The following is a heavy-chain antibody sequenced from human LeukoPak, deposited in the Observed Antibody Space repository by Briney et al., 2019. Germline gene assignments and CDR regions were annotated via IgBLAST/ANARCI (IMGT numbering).Heavy chain of an antibody. J-gene: IGHJ4*02. Sequence: GGSPRLSCAASGFSFSRYWMTWVRQAPGKGLEWVANIKEDGTKTYYVDSVKGRFTVSRDNAQNSLYLQMNSLTPEDTAVYFCARGEAFCDYWGQGALVTVSS. CDR2: IKEDGTKT. V-gene: IGHV3-7*05. CDR3: ARGEAFCDY. CDR1: GFSFSRYW.